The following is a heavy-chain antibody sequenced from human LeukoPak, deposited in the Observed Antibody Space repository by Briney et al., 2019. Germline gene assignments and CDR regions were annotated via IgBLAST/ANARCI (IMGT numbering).Heavy chain of an antibody. V-gene: IGHV1-69*05. J-gene: IGHJ6*03. CDR2: IIPIFGTA. Sequence: SVKVSCKASGGTFSSYAISWVRQAPGQGLEWMGGIIPIFGTANYAQKFQGRVTITTDESTSTAYMELSSLRPEDTAVYYCARGRSSSWQPFLVYYYYYMDVWGKGTTVTVSS. D-gene: IGHD6-13*01. CDR1: GGTFSSYA. CDR3: ARGRSSSWQPFLVYYYYYMDV.